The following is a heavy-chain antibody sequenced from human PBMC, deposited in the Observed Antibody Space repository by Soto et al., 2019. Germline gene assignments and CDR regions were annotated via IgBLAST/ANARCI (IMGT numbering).Heavy chain of an antibody. CDR2: IYVTGAV. CDR3: ARLRIATNNYKWFDP. CDR1: GAALNSGNYY. D-gene: IGHD2-21*01. Sequence: SETLSLTCSVSGAALNSGNYYWSWIRQVPGKGLEWIGHIYVTGAVDYNPSLRDRITISQDTSERQFSLNLRLVTAADTAVYYCARLRIATNNYKWFDPWGQRTLVTVSS. V-gene: IGHV4-31*03. J-gene: IGHJ5*02.